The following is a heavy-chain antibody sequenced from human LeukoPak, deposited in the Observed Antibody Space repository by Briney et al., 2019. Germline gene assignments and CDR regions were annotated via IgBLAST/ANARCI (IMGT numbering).Heavy chain of an antibody. CDR1: GGSISSSSYY. D-gene: IGHD4-17*01. CDR2: IYYSGST. Sequence: PSETLSLTCTVSGGSISSSSYYWGWIRQPPGKGLEWIGSIYYSGSTYYNPSLKSRVTISVDTSKNQFSLKLSSVTAADTAVYYCARSTVTTTLRYVYYYYGMDVWGQGTTVTVSS. CDR3: ARSTVTTTLRYVYYYYGMDV. V-gene: IGHV4-39*01. J-gene: IGHJ6*02.